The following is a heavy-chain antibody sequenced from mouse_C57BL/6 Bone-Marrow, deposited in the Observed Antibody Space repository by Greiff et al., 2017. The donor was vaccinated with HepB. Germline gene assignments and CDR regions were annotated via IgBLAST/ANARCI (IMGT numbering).Heavy chain of an antibody. CDR2: IDPSDSYT. V-gene: IGHV1-50*01. CDR1: GYTFTSYW. Sequence: VQLQQPGAELVKPGASVKLSCKASGYTFTSYWMQWVKQRPGQGLEWIGEIDPSDSYTNYNQKFKGKATLTVDTSSSTAYRQLSSLTSEDSAVYYCAIYVDYYAMDYWGQGTSVTVSS. J-gene: IGHJ4*01. CDR3: AIYVDYYAMDY.